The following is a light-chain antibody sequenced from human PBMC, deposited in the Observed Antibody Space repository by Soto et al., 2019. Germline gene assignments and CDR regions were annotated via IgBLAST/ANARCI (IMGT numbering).Light chain of an antibody. J-gene: IGKJ1*01. CDR1: QSVSSSY. CDR2: GAS. V-gene: IGKV3-20*01. CDR3: QQYGSSQWT. Sequence: EIVLTQSPGTLSLSPGERATLSCRASQSVSSSYLAWYQQKPGQAPRLLIYGASSRATGIPDRFSGSGSGKDFTITISSLEPEDFEVYYCQQYGSSQWTFGQGTKVEIK.